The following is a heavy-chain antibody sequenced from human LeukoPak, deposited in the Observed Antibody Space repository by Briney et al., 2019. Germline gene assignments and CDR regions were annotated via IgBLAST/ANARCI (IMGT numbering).Heavy chain of an antibody. J-gene: IGHJ4*02. V-gene: IGHV3-7*01. CDR1: GFTFSSYW. Sequence: ETGGSLRLSCAASGFTFSSYWMSWVRQAPGKGLEWVANIKQDGSEKYYVDSVRGRFTISRDNAKNSLYLQMDSLRAEDTAVYYCARRFSANSGSYYLYFDYWGRGVLVTVSS. CDR3: ARRFSANSGSYYLYFDY. CDR2: IKQDGSEK. D-gene: IGHD3-10*01.